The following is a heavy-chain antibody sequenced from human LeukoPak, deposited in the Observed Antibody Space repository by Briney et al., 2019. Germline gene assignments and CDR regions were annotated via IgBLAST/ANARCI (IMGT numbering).Heavy chain of an antibody. CDR2: INPSGGST. Sequence: ASVKVPCKASGYTFTSYYMHWVRQAPGQGLEWMGIINPSGGSTSYAQKFQGRVTMTRDTSTSTVYMELSSLRSEDTAVYYCAVTPCGGDCYPDYWGQGTLVTVSS. CDR1: GYTFTSYY. CDR3: AVTPCGGDCYPDY. D-gene: IGHD2-21*02. V-gene: IGHV1-46*01. J-gene: IGHJ4*02.